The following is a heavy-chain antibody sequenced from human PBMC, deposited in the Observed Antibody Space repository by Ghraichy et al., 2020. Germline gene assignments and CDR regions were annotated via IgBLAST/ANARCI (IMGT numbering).Heavy chain of an antibody. CDR2: ISSNGGST. CDR1: GFTFSSYA. V-gene: IGHV3-64D*06. CDR3: VKRRGHKARIPYYYYYMDV. J-gene: IGHJ6*03. Sequence: GGSLRLSCSASGFTFSSYAMHWVRQAPGKGLEYVSAISSNGGSTYYADSVKGRFTISRDNSKNTLYLQMSSLRAEDTAVYYCVKRRGHKARIPYYYYYMDVWGKGTTVTVSS. D-gene: IGHD2-15*01.